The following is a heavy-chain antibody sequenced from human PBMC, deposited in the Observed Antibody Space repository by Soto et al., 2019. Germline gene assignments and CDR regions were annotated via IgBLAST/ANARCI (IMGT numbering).Heavy chain of an antibody. CDR3: ARDGIGGTVFRGYLDY. CDR2: IRFDGSNE. D-gene: IGHD1-7*01. J-gene: IGHJ4*02. V-gene: IGHV3-33*01. CDR1: GGIFHGYG. Sequence: GGSLRLSCAVPGGIFHGYGMHWVRQAPGKGLEWVAIIRFDGSNEEYADSVKGRFTISRDNSKDTLYLQMNTLGAEDTAVYYCARDGIGGTVFRGYLDYWGRGTVVTVSS.